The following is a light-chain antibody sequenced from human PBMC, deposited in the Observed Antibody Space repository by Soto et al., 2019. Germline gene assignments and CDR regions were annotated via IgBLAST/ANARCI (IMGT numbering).Light chain of an antibody. J-gene: IGKJ2*01. CDR2: GAS. Sequence: EILLTQSPGTLSLSPGEKATLSCRASQSVGNNYLAWYQQRPGQAPRLLISGASTRATGIADRFSGSGSGTDFTLTISRVEPEDGAVFYCQQFGTSPYTFGQGTKLEIK. V-gene: IGKV3-20*01. CDR3: QQFGTSPYT. CDR1: QSVGNNY.